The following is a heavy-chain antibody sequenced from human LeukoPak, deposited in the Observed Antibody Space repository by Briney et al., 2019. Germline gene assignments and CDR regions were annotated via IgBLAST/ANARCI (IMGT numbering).Heavy chain of an antibody. Sequence: PGGSLRLSCAASGFTFSDYYVSWVRQAPGKGLEWVASIKQDGSEKYYVDSVKGRFTISRDNAKNSLYLQINSLRAEDTAVYYCARDRSSGWYLTPGFDPWGQGTLVTVS. V-gene: IGHV3-7*04. CDR3: ARDRSSGWYLTPGFDP. D-gene: IGHD6-19*01. CDR1: GFTFSDYY. CDR2: IKQDGSEK. J-gene: IGHJ5*02.